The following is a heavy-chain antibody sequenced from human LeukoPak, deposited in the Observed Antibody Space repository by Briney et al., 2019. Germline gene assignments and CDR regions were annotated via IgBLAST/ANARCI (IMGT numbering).Heavy chain of an antibody. CDR1: GFTFSSYW. CDR3: AILSGTYTGD. Sequence: GGSLRLSCAASGFTFSSYWVHWVRQAPGKGLVWASRINSDGSSTSYADSVKGRFTISRDNAKNTVDLQMNSLRAEDTAVYYCAILSGTYTGDWGQGTLVTVSS. CDR2: INSDGSST. V-gene: IGHV3-74*01. D-gene: IGHD1-26*01. J-gene: IGHJ4*02.